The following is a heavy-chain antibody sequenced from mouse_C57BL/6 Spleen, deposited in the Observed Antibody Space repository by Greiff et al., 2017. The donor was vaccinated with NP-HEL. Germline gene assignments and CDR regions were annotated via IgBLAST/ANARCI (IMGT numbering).Heavy chain of an antibody. D-gene: IGHD2-5*01. CDR2: IDPSDSET. CDR1: GYTFTSYW. CDR3: ARAYYSNYEAMDY. Sequence: QVQLQQPGAELVRPGSSVKLSCKASGYTFTSYWMHWVKQRPIQGLEWIGNIDPSDSETHYNQKFKDKATLTVDKSSSTAYMQLSSLTSEDSAFYYCARAYYSNYEAMDYWGKGTSVTVSS. V-gene: IGHV1-52*01. J-gene: IGHJ4*01.